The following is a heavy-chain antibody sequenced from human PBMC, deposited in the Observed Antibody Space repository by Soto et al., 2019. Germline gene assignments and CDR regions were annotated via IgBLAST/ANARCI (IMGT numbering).Heavy chain of an antibody. CDR2: INHSGST. CDR3: ARDLSGYYYGMDV. J-gene: IGHJ6*02. V-gene: IGHV4-61*01. Sequence: QVQLEESGPGLVKPSETLSLTCSVAGGSVSSSPSYWNWIRQPPGKGLEWIGEINHSGSTKYNPSLKSRVTLSVDTSKNQFSLRVFSVTAADTAVYYCARDLSGYYYGMDVWGQGTTVTVS. CDR1: GGSVSSSPSY.